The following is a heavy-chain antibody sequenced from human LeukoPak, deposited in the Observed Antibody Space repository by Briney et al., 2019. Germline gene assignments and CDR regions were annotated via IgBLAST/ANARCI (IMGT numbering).Heavy chain of an antibody. Sequence: GGSLRLSCAASGFTFSSYGMHWVRQAPCKGLEWVAVIWYDGSNKYFADSVKGRFTISRDNSKNTLYLQMNSLRAEDTAVYYCARSRSLVVIGEAFDYWGQGTLVTVSS. CDR2: IWYDGSNK. CDR1: GFTFSSYG. J-gene: IGHJ4*02. D-gene: IGHD3-22*01. V-gene: IGHV3-33*08. CDR3: ARSRSLVVIGEAFDY.